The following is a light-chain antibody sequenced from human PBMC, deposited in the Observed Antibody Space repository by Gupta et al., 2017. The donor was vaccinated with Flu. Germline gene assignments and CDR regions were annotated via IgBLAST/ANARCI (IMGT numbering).Light chain of an antibody. J-gene: IGKJ1*01. CDR3: MQGAHWPWA. V-gene: IGKV2-30*01. CDR2: NVS. CDR1: LGVVYSDGNTY. Sequence: EVVRSQSLLSLPVTLGQPASISCRSSLGVVYSDGNTYLNWFLQRPGQSPRRLIYNVSKRESGVPDRFSGSGSGTDFTLRISRVEAEDVGVYYCMQGAHWPWAFGQGTKVEIK.